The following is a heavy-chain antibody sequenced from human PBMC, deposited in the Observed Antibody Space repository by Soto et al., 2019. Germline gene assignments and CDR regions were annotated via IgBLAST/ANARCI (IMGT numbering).Heavy chain of an antibody. D-gene: IGHD1-26*01. Sequence: QVQLQESGPGLFEPSQTLSLVCSVSGDPLSYICYYWIFFRQSPGKALQWIGFVYHTGATYYHPSLESRVTMAVDMSKNEFSLKLTSVTAADTATYYWAREGHSSWEWLDPWGQGILVTVSS. CDR3: AREGHSSWEWLDP. CDR1: GDPLSYICYY. CDR2: VYHTGAT. V-gene: IGHV4-31*03. J-gene: IGHJ5*02.